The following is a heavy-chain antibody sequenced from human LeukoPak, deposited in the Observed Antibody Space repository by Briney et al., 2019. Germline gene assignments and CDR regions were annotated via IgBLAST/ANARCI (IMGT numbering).Heavy chain of an antibody. CDR1: GFTFDDYV. CDR3: AKDYYGSGSYYTLYFDY. D-gene: IGHD3-10*01. CDR2: ISWNSGSI. Sequence: GGSLRLSCAASGFTFDDYVMHWVRQAPGKGLEWVSGISWNSGSIGYADSVKGRFTISRDNAKNSLYLQMNSLRAEDTALYYCAKDYYGSGSYYTLYFDYWGQGTLVTVSS. J-gene: IGHJ4*02. V-gene: IGHV3-9*01.